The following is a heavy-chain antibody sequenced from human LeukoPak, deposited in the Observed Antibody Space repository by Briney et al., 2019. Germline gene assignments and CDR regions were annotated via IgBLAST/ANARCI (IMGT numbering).Heavy chain of an antibody. CDR1: GFTVSSNY. V-gene: IGHV3-53*01. J-gene: IGHJ3*02. Sequence: PGGSLRLSCAASGFTVSSNYMSWVRQAPGKGLEWVSVIYSGGTTYYADSVKGRFTISRDNSKNTLYLQMNSLRAEDTAVYYCAREEYQLLGDAFDIRGQGTMVTVSS. CDR2: IYSGGTT. CDR3: AREEYQLLGDAFDI. D-gene: IGHD2-2*01.